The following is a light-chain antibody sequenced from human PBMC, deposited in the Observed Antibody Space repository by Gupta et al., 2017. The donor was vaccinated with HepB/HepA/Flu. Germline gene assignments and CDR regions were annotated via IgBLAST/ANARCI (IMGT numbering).Light chain of an antibody. J-gene: IGLJ2*01. V-gene: IGLV3-1*01. Sequence: YELTQPPSVSVSPGQTVTLTCSGDKLGEKYVCWYHQKPGQSPVLVIYQDNKRPSGIPERFSGSNSGNTAALTISGTQAMDEADYYCQAWDIYTAVFGGGTKLTVL. CDR2: QDN. CDR1: KLGEKY. CDR3: QAWDIYTAV.